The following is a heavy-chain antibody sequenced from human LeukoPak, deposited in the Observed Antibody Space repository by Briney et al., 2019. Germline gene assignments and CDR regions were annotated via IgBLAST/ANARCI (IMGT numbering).Heavy chain of an antibody. CDR3: ARELASPCYYYYMDV. CDR2: IYYSGST. Sequence: SETLSLTCTVSGGSISSYYWSWIRQPPGKGLEWIGYIYYSGSTNYNPSLKSRVTISVDMSKNQFSLKPSSVTAADTAVYYCARELASPCYYYYMDVWGKGTTVTVSS. V-gene: IGHV4-59*01. CDR1: GGSISSYY. D-gene: IGHD3-3*02. J-gene: IGHJ6*03.